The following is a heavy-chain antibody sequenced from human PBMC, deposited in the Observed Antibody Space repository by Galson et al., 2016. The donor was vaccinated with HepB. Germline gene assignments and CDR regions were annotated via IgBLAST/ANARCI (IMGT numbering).Heavy chain of an antibody. Sequence: ETLSLTCTVSGAPISSSNYYWAWIRQPPGKGLEWIGSIYFSGNTYSHPSLKSRLTMSVDTSKNEFSLRLTSVTVADTALYYCAREYSNTWRLFDDWGQGALVTVSS. CDR1: GAPISSSNYY. V-gene: IGHV4-39*02. CDR2: IYFSGNT. CDR3: AREYSNTWRLFDD. J-gene: IGHJ4*02. D-gene: IGHD6-13*01.